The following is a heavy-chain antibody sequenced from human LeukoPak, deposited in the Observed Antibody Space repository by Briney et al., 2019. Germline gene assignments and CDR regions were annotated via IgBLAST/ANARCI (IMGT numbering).Heavy chain of an antibody. J-gene: IGHJ4*02. CDR1: GGSIRTYY. CDR2: IYYTGST. D-gene: IGHD6-13*01. CDR3: AREPYSRGGYGYFDY. Sequence: SETLSLTCTVSGGSIRTYYWSWIRQPPGKGLEWIGYIYYTGSTNYNPSLKRRVTISVDTSKNQFSLKLSSVTAADPALYYLAREPYSRGGYGYFDYWGQGSLLTVSS. V-gene: IGHV4-59*01.